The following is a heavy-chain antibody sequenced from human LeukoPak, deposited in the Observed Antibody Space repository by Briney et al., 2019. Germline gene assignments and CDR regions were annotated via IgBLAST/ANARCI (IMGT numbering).Heavy chain of an antibody. CDR2: ISSSSSTI. CDR3: ARVGHRGGIAANTFDY. D-gene: IGHD6-13*01. CDR1: GFTFSSYA. Sequence: GGFLRLSCAASGFTFSSYAMNWVRQAPGKGLEWVSYISSSSSTIYYADSVKGRFTISRDNAKNSLYLQMNSLRAEDTAVYYCARVGHRGGIAANTFDYWGQGTLVTVSS. V-gene: IGHV3-48*01. J-gene: IGHJ4*02.